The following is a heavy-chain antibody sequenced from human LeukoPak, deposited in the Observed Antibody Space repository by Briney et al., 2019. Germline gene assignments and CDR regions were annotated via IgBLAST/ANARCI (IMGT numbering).Heavy chain of an antibody. CDR1: GGSISSYY. D-gene: IGHD3-16*01. CDR3: ARGSPGGDFDY. J-gene: IGHJ4*02. Sequence: SETLSLTCTVSGGSISSYYWSWIRQPPGKGLEWIGYIYYSGSTNYNPSLKSRVTISVDTSKNQFSLKLSSVTAADTAVYYCARGSPGGDFDYWGQGTLVTVSS. CDR2: IYYSGST. V-gene: IGHV4-59*01.